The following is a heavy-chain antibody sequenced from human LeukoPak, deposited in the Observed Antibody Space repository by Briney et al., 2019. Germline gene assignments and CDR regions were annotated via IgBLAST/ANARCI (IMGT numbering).Heavy chain of an antibody. Sequence: PGGSLRLSCAASGFTFRSYGMHWVRQAPGKGLEWVAFIRYDGNSNYYADSVKGRFTISRDNSRSTLYLQMNSLRAEDTAVYYCAKNSGYSGYGSRYFDLWGRGTLVTVSS. V-gene: IGHV3-30*02. J-gene: IGHJ2*01. CDR1: GFTFRSYG. D-gene: IGHD5-12*01. CDR2: IRYDGNSN. CDR3: AKNSGYSGYGSRYFDL.